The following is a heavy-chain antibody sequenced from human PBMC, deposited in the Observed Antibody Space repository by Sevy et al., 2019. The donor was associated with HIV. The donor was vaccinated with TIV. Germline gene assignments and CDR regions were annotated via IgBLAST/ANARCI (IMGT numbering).Heavy chain of an antibody. J-gene: IGHJ4*02. D-gene: IGHD6-19*01. CDR2: IGTAGDT. CDR1: GFTPSTYG. CDR3: ARAYSSGWYDY. Sequence: GGSLRLSCAASGFTPSTYGMHWVRQATGKGLEWVSAIGTAGDTYYPGSVKGRFTISRENAKNSLYLQMNSLRVGDTAVYYCARAYSSGWYDYWGQGTLVTVSS. V-gene: IGHV3-13*01.